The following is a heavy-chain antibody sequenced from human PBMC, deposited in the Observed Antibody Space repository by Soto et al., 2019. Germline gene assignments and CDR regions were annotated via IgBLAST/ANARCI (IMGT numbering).Heavy chain of an antibody. CDR3: ARESEDLTSNFDY. CDR2: ISSTTNYI. V-gene: IGHV3-21*01. CDR1: GFTFTRYS. Sequence: KPGGSLRLSCAASGFTFTRYSMNGVRQAPGKGLEWVSSISSTTNYIYYADSMKGRFTVSRDNAKNSVYLEMNSLSAEDTALYYCARESEDLTSNFDYWGQGTLVTVSS. J-gene: IGHJ4*02.